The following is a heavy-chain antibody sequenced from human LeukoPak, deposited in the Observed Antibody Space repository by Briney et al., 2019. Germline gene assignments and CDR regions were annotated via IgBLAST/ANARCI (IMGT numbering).Heavy chain of an antibody. Sequence: PGGSLRLSCAASGFTFSSYWMSWVRQAPGKGLEWVANIKQDGSEKYYVDSVKGRFTISRDNAKKSLYLQMNSLRSEDTAVYYCAKDHGSGSYYHPHYWGQGVLVTVSA. CDR3: AKDHGSGSYYHPHY. D-gene: IGHD3-10*01. J-gene: IGHJ4*01. V-gene: IGHV3-7*01. CDR1: GFTFSSYW. CDR2: IKQDGSEK.